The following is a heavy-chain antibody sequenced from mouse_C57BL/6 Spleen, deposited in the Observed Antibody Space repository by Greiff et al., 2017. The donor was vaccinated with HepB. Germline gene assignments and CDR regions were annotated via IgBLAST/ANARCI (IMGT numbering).Heavy chain of an antibody. CDR2: ISSGGSYT. CDR3: ARHEAQIYAMDY. J-gene: IGHJ4*01. V-gene: IGHV5-6*01. CDR1: GFTFSSYG. Sequence: EVKLMESGGDLVKPGGSLKLSCAASGFTFSSYGMSWVRQTPDKRLEWVATISSGGSYTYYPDSVKGRFTISRDNAKNTLYLQMSSLKSEDTAMYYCARHEAQIYAMDYWGQGTSVTVSS.